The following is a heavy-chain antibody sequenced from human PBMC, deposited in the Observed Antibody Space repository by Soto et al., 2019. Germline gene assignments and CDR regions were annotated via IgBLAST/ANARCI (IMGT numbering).Heavy chain of an antibody. J-gene: IGHJ6*02. CDR2: IYYSGST. CDR1: GGSISSSSYY. V-gene: IGHV4-39*07. Sequence: SETLSLTCTVSGGSISSSSYYWGWIRQPPGKGLEWIGSIYYSGSTYYNPSLKSRVTISVDTSKNQFSLKLSSVTAADTAVYYCAREDRGYYYYYYGMDVWGQGTTVTVSS. CDR3: AREDRGYYYYYYGMDV.